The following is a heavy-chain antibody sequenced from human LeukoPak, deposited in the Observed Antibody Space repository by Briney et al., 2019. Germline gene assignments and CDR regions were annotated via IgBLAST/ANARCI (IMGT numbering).Heavy chain of an antibody. CDR2: IYYSGST. J-gene: IGHJ3*02. Sequence: SETLSLTCTVSGGSISSYYWSWIRQPPGKGLEWIGYIYYSGSTNYNPSLKSRVTMSVDTSKNQFSLKLSSVTAADTAVYYCARDRDLIAARKAFDIWGQGTMVTVSS. CDR3: ARDRDLIAARKAFDI. V-gene: IGHV4-59*12. CDR1: GGSISSYY. D-gene: IGHD6-6*01.